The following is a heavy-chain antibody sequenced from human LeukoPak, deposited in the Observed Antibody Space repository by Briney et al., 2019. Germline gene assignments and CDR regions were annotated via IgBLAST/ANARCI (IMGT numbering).Heavy chain of an antibody. J-gene: IGHJ4*02. V-gene: IGHV3-48*04. CDR1: GFTFSMYS. D-gene: IGHD6-19*01. CDR2: ISSSGSTI. Sequence: GGSLRLSCAASGFTFSMYSMSWVRQAPGKGLEWVSYISSSGSTIYYADSVKGRFTISRDNAKNSLYLQMNSLRAEDTAVYYCASLAVAGDYFDYWGQGTLVTVSS. CDR3: ASLAVAGDYFDY.